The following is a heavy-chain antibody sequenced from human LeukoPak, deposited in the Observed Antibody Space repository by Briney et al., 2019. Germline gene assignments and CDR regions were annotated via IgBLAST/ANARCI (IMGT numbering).Heavy chain of an antibody. J-gene: IGHJ6*03. CDR1: GFTFSTYN. Sequence: GGSLRLSCAASGFTFSTYNMNWVRPAPGKGPEWVSSITSSSSYIYYADSVKGRFTISRDNAKNSLYLQMDSLRVEDTAVYYCARDPYSGSYGPYYYYYMDVWGKGTTVTISS. CDR3: ARDPYSGSYGPYYYYYMDV. D-gene: IGHD1-26*01. CDR2: ITSSSSYI. V-gene: IGHV3-21*06.